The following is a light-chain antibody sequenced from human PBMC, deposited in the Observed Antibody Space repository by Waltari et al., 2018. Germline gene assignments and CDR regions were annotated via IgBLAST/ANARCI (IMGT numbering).Light chain of an antibody. Sequence: ETVMTQSPATLSVSPGERATLSCRTSQTISSNLAWYQQKPGQAPRLLIYGASIRATGIPARFSGSGSGTEFTLTISSLQSEDFAVYYCQQYNNWPPWTFGQGTKVEIK. CDR1: QTISSN. CDR3: QQYNNWPPWT. J-gene: IGKJ1*01. CDR2: GAS. V-gene: IGKV3-15*01.